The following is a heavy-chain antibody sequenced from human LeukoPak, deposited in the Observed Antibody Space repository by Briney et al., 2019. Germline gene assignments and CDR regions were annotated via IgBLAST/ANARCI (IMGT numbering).Heavy chain of an antibody. J-gene: IGHJ5*02. Sequence: ASVKVSCKTSGYTFTSYDINWVRQATGQGLEWMGWMNPNSGNTGYAQKFQGRVTITRDTSITTAYMELSSLSSEDTAIYYCVRRNFGSPRWFAPWGQGTLVTVSS. CDR1: GYTFTSYD. V-gene: IGHV1-8*01. CDR3: VRRNFGSPRWFAP. CDR2: MNPNSGNT. D-gene: IGHD3-10*01.